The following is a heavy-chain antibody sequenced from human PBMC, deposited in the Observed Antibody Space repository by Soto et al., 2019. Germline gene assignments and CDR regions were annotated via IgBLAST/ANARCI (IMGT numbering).Heavy chain of an antibody. CDR3: APDRSSITGTMV. CDR1: GYTFTDYY. Sequence: EVQLVQSGAEVKKPGATVKISCKDSGYTFTDYYMHWVQQAPGKGLEWMGLVDPEDGETIYAEKFQGRVTVTADTTTDTAYMELSSLTSEDTAVYYSAPDRSSITGTMVWSQGTLVTVSS. J-gene: IGHJ4*02. V-gene: IGHV1-69-2*01. D-gene: IGHD1-7*01. CDR2: VDPEDGET.